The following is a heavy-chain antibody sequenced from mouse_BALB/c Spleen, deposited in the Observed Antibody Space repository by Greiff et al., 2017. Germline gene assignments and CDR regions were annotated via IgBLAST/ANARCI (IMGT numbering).Heavy chain of an antibody. V-gene: IGHV3-2*02. CDR3: ARTDYYYGSSYYYAMDY. CDR1: GYSITSDYA. Sequence: EVQLQESGPGLVKPSQSLSLTCTVTGYSITSDYAWNWIRQFPGNKLEWMGYISYSGSTSYNPSLKSRISITRDTSKNQFFLQLNSVTTEDTATYYCARTDYYYGSSYYYAMDYWGQGTSVTVSS. CDR2: ISYSGST. D-gene: IGHD1-1*01. J-gene: IGHJ4*01.